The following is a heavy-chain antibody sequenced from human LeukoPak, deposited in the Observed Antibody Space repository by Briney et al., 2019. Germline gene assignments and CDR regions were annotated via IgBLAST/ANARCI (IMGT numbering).Heavy chain of an antibody. CDR1: GGSFSGYY. D-gene: IGHD2/OR15-2a*01. CDR3: ARVNTSTYGMDV. Sequence: SETLSLTCAVYGGSFSGYYWSWTRQPPGKGLEWIGEINHSGSTNYNPSLKSRVTISVDTSKNQFSLKLSSVTAADTAVYYCARVNTSTYGMDVWGQGTTVTVSS. CDR2: INHSGST. V-gene: IGHV4-34*01. J-gene: IGHJ6*02.